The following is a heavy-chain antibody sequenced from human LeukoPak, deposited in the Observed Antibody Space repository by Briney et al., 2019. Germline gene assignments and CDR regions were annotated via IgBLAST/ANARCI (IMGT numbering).Heavy chain of an antibody. CDR3: ASGPNVWGSSPLLYFDY. CDR1: GYTFTGYY. D-gene: IGHD3-16*01. V-gene: IGHV1-2*02. CDR2: INPNSGGT. J-gene: IGHJ4*02. Sequence: AASVKVSCKASGYTFTGYYMHWVRQAPGQGLEWMGWINPNSGGTNFAQKFQGRVTMTRDTSISTAYMELSRLRSDDTAVYYCASGPNVWGSSPLLYFDYWGQGTLVTVSS.